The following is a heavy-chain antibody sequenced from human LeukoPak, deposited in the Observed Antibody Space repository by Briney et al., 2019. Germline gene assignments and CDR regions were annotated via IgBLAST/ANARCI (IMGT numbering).Heavy chain of an antibody. J-gene: IGHJ4*02. CDR3: ARGGTPGFSTGRIDY. CDR2: LYGGGSK. Sequence: PGGSLRLSCAASGFHFISNYMSWVRQAPGKGLEGVSVLYGGGSKYYADSVKGRFTISRHDSQNTLFLQMTSLRAEDTAVYYCARGGTPGFSTGRIDYWGQGTLVTVSS. D-gene: IGHD6-19*01. V-gene: IGHV3-53*04. CDR1: GFHFISNY.